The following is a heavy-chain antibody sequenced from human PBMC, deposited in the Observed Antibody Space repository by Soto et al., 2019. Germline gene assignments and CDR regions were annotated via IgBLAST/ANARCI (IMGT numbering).Heavy chain of an antibody. J-gene: IGHJ6*03. CDR3: ARGGHIVVVPAAMDYYYYIDV. V-gene: IGHV1-8*01. Sequence: QVQLVQSGAEVKKPGASVKVSCKASGYTFTSYDINWVRQATGQGLEWMGWMNPNSGNTGYAQKFQGRVTMTRNTSISTAYMELSSLRSEDTAVYYCARGGHIVVVPAAMDYYYYIDVWGKGTTVTVSS. CDR1: GYTFTSYD. CDR2: MNPNSGNT. D-gene: IGHD2-2*01.